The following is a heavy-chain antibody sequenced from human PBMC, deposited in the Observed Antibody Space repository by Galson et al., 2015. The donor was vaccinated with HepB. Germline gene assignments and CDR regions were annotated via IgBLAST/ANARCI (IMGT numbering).Heavy chain of an antibody. CDR3: ARDNMVAGAVDI. Sequence: SVKVSCKASGYTFTNYVMHWVRQAPGQRLEWMGWINAGNGNTKYSQNFQGRVTITRDTSASTAYVELSSLRSEDTAIYYCARDNMVAGAVDIWGQGTMVAVSS. D-gene: IGHD5-12*01. J-gene: IGHJ3*02. V-gene: IGHV1-3*01. CDR2: INAGNGNT. CDR1: GYTFTNYV.